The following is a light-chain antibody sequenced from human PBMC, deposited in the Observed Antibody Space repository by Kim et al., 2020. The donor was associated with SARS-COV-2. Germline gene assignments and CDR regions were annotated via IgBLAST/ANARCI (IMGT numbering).Light chain of an antibody. J-gene: IGLJ1*01. CDR1: SSDVGGYNY. CDR2: DVF. V-gene: IGLV2-14*03. CDR3: ASYRSSGYV. Sequence: QSVVTQPASVSGSPGQSITISCTGTSSDVGGYNYVSWYQQYPGKAPKLMIYDVFKRPSGVSNRFSGSKSGNTDSLTISGLQAEDEADYYCASYRSSGYVFGTGTKVTVL.